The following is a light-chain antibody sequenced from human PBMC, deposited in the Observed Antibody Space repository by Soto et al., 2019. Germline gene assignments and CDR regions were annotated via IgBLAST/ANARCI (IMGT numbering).Light chain of an antibody. CDR1: QSLLHSNAFHY. CDR2: MGS. J-gene: IGKJ3*01. V-gene: IGKV2-28*01. Sequence: DIVLTQSPLSLPVTPGEPASISCRSSQSLLHSNAFHYLDWYLQKPGQSPQLLIYMGSNRASGVPDRFSGSGSGTDFTLKISRVEADDVGVYYCMQAVQTPFTFGPGTKVDIK. CDR3: MQAVQTPFT.